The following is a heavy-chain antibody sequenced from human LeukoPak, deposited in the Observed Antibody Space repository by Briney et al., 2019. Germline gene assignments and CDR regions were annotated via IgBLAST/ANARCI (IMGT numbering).Heavy chain of an antibody. D-gene: IGHD3-22*01. CDR1: GGSISEYY. Sequence: SETLSLTCSVSGGSISEYYWGWIRQPAGKGLEWIGRIYSSGSTDYNPSLKGRVAISVDKSKTQFSLRLNSVTAADTAVYYCAREYRDDIGSGYYCDCWGQGTLVTVSS. J-gene: IGHJ4*02. CDR2: IYSSGST. V-gene: IGHV4-4*07. CDR3: AREYRDDIGSGYYCDC.